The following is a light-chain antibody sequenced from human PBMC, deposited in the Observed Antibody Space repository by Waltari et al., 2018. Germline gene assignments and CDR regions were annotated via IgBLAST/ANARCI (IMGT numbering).Light chain of an antibody. CDR3: SSYAISTTR. CDR1: SSDVGGYNY. Sequence: QSALTQPASVSGSPGQSITISCTGTSSDVGGYNYVSWYQQRPGRAPKLMIYEVSSRPSGVSNRFSGSKSGNTASLTISGLQAEDEADYYCSSYAISTTRFGGGTKLTVL. J-gene: IGLJ2*01. V-gene: IGLV2-14*01. CDR2: EVS.